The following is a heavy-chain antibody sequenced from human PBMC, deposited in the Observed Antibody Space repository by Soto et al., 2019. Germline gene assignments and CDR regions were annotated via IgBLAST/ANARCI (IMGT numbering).Heavy chain of an antibody. J-gene: IGHJ5*02. V-gene: IGHV4-59*08. CDR3: ARVDSSSWYEVVWFAP. D-gene: IGHD6-13*01. CDR2: IYYSGST. CDR1: GGSISSYY. Sequence: PSETLSLTCTVSGGSISSYYWSWIRQPPGKGLEWIGYIYYSGSTNYNPSLKSRVTISVDTSKNQFSLKLSSVTAADTAVYYCARVDSSSWYEVVWFAPWGQGTLVTVSS.